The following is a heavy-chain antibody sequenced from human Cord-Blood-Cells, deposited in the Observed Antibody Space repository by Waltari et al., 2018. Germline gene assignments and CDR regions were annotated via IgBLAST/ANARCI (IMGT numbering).Heavy chain of an antibody. D-gene: IGHD6-13*01. V-gene: IGHV3-53*01. CDR1: GFTVSSNY. Sequence: EVQLVESGGGFIQPGGSLRLSCAASGFTVSSNYMSWVRQAPGKGLEWVSVIYSGGSTYYADSVKGRFTISRDNSKNTLYLQMNSLRAEDTAVYYCARLDSSSWSHFDYWGQGTLVTVSS. J-gene: IGHJ4*02. CDR3: ARLDSSSWSHFDY. CDR2: IYSGGST.